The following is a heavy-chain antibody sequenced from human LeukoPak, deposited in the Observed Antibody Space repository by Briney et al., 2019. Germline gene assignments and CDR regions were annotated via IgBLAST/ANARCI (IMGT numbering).Heavy chain of an antibody. Sequence: PGGSLRLSYAASGFTFSSYAMSWVRQAPGKGLEWVSAISGSGGSTYYADSVKGRFTISRDNSKNTLYLQMNSLRAEDTAVYYCAKDVHSSSWYRVDYWGQGTLVTVSS. D-gene: IGHD6-13*01. CDR2: ISGSGGST. CDR1: GFTFSSYA. J-gene: IGHJ4*02. CDR3: AKDVHSSSWYRVDY. V-gene: IGHV3-23*01.